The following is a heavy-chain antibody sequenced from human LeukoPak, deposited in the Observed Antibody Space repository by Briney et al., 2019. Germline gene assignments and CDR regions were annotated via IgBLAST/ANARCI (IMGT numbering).Heavy chain of an antibody. CDR2: ISGSGGST. Sequence: PGGSLRLSCAASGFTFSSYAMSWVRQAPGKGLEWVSAISGSGGSTYYADSVMGRFTISRDNSKNTLYLQMNSLRAEDTAVYYCAKGSYCSSTSCYSRHYYYYMDVWGKGTTVNVSS. CDR3: AKGSYCSSTSCYSRHYYYYMDV. CDR1: GFTFSSYA. J-gene: IGHJ6*03. D-gene: IGHD2-2*02. V-gene: IGHV3-23*01.